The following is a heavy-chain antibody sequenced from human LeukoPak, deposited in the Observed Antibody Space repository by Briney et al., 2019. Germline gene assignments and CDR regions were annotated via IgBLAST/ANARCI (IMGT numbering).Heavy chain of an antibody. CDR2: IYYSGST. V-gene: IGHV4-59*01. Sequence: PSETQSLTCTVSGGSISSYYWSWIRQPPGKGLEWIGYIYYSGSTNYNPSLKSRVTISVDTSKNQFSLKLSSVTAADTAVYYCARVPPIFGVVIPDYWGQGTLVTVSS. CDR3: ARVPPIFGVVIPDY. CDR1: GGSISSYY. J-gene: IGHJ4*02. D-gene: IGHD3-3*01.